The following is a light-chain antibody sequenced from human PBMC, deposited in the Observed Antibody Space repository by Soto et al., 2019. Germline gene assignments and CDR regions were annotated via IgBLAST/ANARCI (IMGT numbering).Light chain of an antibody. V-gene: IGKV3-20*01. CDR1: QTIRNNF. CDR3: HQYGNSRQST. CDR2: GAS. Sequence: VLTQSPGTVPLSPGERATLSCRASQTIRNNFLAWYQHKPGQAPRLLIYGASNRATGIPDRFSASGSGTDFTLTIRTLEPEDFAVYYCHQYGNSRQSTFGQGTKVDIK. J-gene: IGKJ2*02.